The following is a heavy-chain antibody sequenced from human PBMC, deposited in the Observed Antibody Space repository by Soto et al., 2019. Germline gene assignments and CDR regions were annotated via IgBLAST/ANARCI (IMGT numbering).Heavy chain of an antibody. Sequence: AASVKVSCKVSGYTLTELSMHWVRQAPGKGLEWMGGFDPEDGETIYAQKFQGRVTMTEDTSTDTAYMELSSLRSEDTAVYYCATWSGIINGEYFQHWGQGTLVTVSS. J-gene: IGHJ1*01. CDR2: FDPEDGET. V-gene: IGHV1-24*01. D-gene: IGHD1-20*01. CDR1: GYTLTELS. CDR3: ATWSGIINGEYFQH.